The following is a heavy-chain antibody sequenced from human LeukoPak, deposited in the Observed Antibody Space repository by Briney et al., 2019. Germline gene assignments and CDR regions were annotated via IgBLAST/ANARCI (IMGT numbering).Heavy chain of an antibody. J-gene: IGHJ4*02. CDR3: ARDPSGIVGAPRGFDY. CDR2: ISSSSSTI. D-gene: IGHD1-26*01. Sequence: PGGSLRLSCAASGFTFSSYSMNWVRQAPGKGLEWVSYISSSSSTIYYADSVKGRFTISRDNAKNSLYLQMNSLRAEDTAVYYCARDPSGIVGAPRGFDYWGQGALVTVSS. V-gene: IGHV3-48*01. CDR1: GFTFSSYS.